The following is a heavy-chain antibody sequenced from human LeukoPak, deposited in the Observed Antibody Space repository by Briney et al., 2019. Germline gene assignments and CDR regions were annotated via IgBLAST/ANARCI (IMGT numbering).Heavy chain of an antibody. CDR3: ARDVNGGYFGY. CDR2: MKGDGSEE. J-gene: IGHJ4*01. V-gene: IGHV3-7*01. CDR1: GFTFSNYW. D-gene: IGHD3-10*01. Sequence: PGGSLRVSCAASGFTFSNYWMSWLRQAPGKGPEWVAQMKGDGSEEYYVGSVRGRFKISRDNAKNSLFLQMNSLRAEDRAVYFCARDVNGGYFGYGGRGTLVTVSS.